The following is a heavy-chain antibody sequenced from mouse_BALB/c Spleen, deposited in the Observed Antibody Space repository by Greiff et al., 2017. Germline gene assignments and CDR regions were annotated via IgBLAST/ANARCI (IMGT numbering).Heavy chain of an antibody. V-gene: IGHV1-7*01. Sequence: QVQLKQSGAELVQPGASVKMSCTASGFTFTGYWMHWVNQRPGQGLEWIGYINPSTGYTEYNQKFKDKATLTADTSSSTAYMQLSSLTSEDSAVYYCASGRLRLAYWGQGTLVTVSA. D-gene: IGHD2-4*01. CDR3: ASGRLRLAY. J-gene: IGHJ3*01. CDR2: INPSTGYT. CDR1: GFTFTGYW.